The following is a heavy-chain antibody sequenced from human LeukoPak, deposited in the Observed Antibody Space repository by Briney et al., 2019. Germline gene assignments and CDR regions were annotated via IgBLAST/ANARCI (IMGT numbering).Heavy chain of an antibody. CDR2: ISTYKGNT. CDR1: GYTFTSYI. Sequence: ASVTVSCQASGYTFTSYIISWVRQAPGHELDWMGWISTYKGNTNHAQNLQGRVTMTTDTTTNTAYMELRSLRSDDTALYYGARGPAAGTFEYWGQGTLVTVSS. D-gene: IGHD6-13*01. J-gene: IGHJ4*02. V-gene: IGHV1-18*01. CDR3: ARGPAAGTFEY.